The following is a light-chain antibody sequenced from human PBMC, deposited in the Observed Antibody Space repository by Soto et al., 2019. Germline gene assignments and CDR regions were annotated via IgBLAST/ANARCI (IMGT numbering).Light chain of an antibody. CDR1: QSVSSAY. J-gene: IGKJ4*01. V-gene: IGKV3-20*01. CDR2: RAS. CDR3: QQYGASPLT. Sequence: EIVLTKSPGTLSLSPGDRATLSCRASQSVSSAYVAWYQQKPGQTPNVLIYRASIRATGIPDRFSGSGSGTDFTLTISRLEPEDFAVYYCQQYGASPLTFGGGTKVEIK.